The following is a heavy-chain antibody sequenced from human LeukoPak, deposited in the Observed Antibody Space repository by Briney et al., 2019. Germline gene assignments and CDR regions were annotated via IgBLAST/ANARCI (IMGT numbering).Heavy chain of an antibody. V-gene: IGHV3-48*01. CDR3: ARGATARSYDFWSAFDY. J-gene: IGHJ4*02. D-gene: IGHD3-3*01. CDR2: ISSSSSTI. CDR1: GFTFSSYS. Sequence: GGSLRLSCAASGFTFSSYSMSWVRQAPGKGLEWVSYISSSSSTIYYADSVKGRFTISRDNAKNSLYLQMNSLRAEDTAVYYCARGATARSYDFWSAFDYWGQGTLVTVSS.